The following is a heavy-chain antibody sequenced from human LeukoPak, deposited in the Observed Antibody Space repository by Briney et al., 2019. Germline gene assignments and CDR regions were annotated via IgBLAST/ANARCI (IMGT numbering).Heavy chain of an antibody. CDR1: GFTFSSIS. V-gene: IGHV3-21*01. CDR3: ARGVTIFGVANWFDP. CDR2: ISSSSSYI. J-gene: IGHJ5*02. D-gene: IGHD3-3*01. Sequence: GGSLRLSCEASGFTFSSISMNWVRQAPGKGLEWVSSISSSSSYIYYADSVKGRFTISRDNAKNSLYLQMNSMRAEDTAVYYCARGVTIFGVANWFDPWGQGTLVTVSS.